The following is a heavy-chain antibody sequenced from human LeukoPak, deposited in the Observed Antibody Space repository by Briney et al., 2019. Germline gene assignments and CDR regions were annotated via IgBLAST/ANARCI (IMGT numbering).Heavy chain of an antibody. V-gene: IGHV4-39*01. D-gene: IGHD3-22*01. J-gene: IGHJ4*02. CDR3: ARVWSSGYSLDY. CDR2: IYYSGST. Sequence: SETLSLTCTVSGGSISSSSYYWGWIRQPPGKGLEWIGSIYYSGSTYYNPSLKSRVTISVDTSKNQFSLKLSSVTAADTAVYYCARVWSSGYSLDYWGQGTLVTVSS. CDR1: GGSISSSSYY.